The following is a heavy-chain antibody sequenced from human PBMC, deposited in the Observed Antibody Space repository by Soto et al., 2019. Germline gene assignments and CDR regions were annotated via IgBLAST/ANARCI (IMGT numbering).Heavy chain of an antibody. CDR3: ATWIVVVIDAFDI. Sequence: PGGSLRLSCAASGFTFSSYAMSWVRQAPGKGLEWVSAISGSGGSTYYADSVKGRFTISRDNSKNTLYLQMNSLRAEDTAVYYCATWIVVVIDAFDIWGQGTMVTVSS. V-gene: IGHV3-23*01. D-gene: IGHD3-22*01. J-gene: IGHJ3*02. CDR2: ISGSGGST. CDR1: GFTFSSYA.